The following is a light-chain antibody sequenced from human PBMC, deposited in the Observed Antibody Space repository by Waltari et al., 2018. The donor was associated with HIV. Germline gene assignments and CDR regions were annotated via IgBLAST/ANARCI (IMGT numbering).Light chain of an antibody. J-gene: IGKJ1*01. CDR2: GAV. Sequence: VLTQSPVTLSVSPGESAHLSCRASHSVSSNLAWYPQQPGQAPRGLIDGAVTRATGVPARFSGGRSGTEFTLTISGLQSEDFAVYYCQEYNSWPSWAFGQGTKVEVK. V-gene: IGKV3-15*01. CDR1: HSVSSN. CDR3: QEYNSWPSWA.